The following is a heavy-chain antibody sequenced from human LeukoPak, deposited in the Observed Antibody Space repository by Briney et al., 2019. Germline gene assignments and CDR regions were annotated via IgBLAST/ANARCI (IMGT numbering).Heavy chain of an antibody. V-gene: IGHV1-18*01. CDR2: ISPYNGNT. Sequence: GASVKVSCKASGYTLTSYGISWVRQAPGQGLEWVGWISPYNGNTNYAQKLQGRVTMTTDTSTSTAYMELSSLRSDDTAVYYCARGGNPTSYYYDSSGHNDYWGQGTLVTVSS. CDR1: GYTLTSYG. CDR3: ARGGNPTSYYYDSSGHNDY. D-gene: IGHD3-22*01. J-gene: IGHJ4*02.